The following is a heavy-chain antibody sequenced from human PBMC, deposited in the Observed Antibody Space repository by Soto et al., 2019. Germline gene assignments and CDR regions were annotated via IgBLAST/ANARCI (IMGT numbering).Heavy chain of an antibody. D-gene: IGHD6-13*01. V-gene: IGHV4-4*02. CDR3: ARGETQQQRDY. J-gene: IGHJ4*02. Sequence: QVQLQESGPGLVKPSGTLSLTCAVSGDSITSDKWWSWIRQPPGKGLQWIGEIYHSGSTKYNPSLKRRISISVXKSKNQFSLKLSSVTAADTAVYYCARGETQQQRDYWGQGTLVTVSS. CDR2: IYHSGST. CDR1: GDSITSDKW.